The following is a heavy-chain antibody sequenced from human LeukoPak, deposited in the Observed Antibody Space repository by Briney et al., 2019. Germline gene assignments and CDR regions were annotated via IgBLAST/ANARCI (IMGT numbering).Heavy chain of an antibody. Sequence: ASVKVSCKASGYTFTSYAMHWVRQAPGQGLEWMGCITPSGGTNYPQKFQGRVAITRDTSITTAYMDLSRPTPDDTAVYYCARDRYGDGFAHFDYWGQGALVTVSS. J-gene: IGHJ4*02. CDR2: ITPSGGT. V-gene: IGHV1-2*02. D-gene: IGHD5-24*01. CDR1: GYTFTSYA. CDR3: ARDRYGDGFAHFDY.